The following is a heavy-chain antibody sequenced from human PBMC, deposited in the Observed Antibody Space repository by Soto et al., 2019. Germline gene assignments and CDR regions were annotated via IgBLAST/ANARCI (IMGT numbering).Heavy chain of an antibody. CDR3: ARIISSSWFYNWFDP. CDR1: GGSISSGDYY. V-gene: IGHV4-30-4*01. CDR2: IYCSGST. J-gene: IGHJ5*02. D-gene: IGHD6-13*01. Sequence: QVQLQESGPGLVKPSQTLSLTCTVSGGSISSGDYYWSWIRQPPGKGLEWIGYIYCSGSTYDNPSLKSRVTISVDTSKNHFFLKLSSVTAAGTGVYYCARIISSSWFYNWFDPWGQGTLVTVSS.